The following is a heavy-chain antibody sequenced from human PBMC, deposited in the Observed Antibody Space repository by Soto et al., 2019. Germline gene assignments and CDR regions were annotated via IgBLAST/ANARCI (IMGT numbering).Heavy chain of an antibody. CDR1: GASVNSPDYY. J-gene: IGHJ5*02. Sequence: SETLSLTCTVSGASVNSPDYYWSWIRQSPEKGLEWIGYTHYSGNSFHNPSLRSRVTISVETSKNQFSLKLNSVTVADTAVYYCARDVPRGDLGEGGITFDPWGQGTLVTVSS. CDR2: THYSGNS. D-gene: IGHD3-16*01. V-gene: IGHV4-30-4*01. CDR3: ARDVPRGDLGEGGITFDP.